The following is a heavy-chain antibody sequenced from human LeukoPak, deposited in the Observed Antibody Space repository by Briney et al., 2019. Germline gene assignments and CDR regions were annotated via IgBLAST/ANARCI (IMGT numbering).Heavy chain of an antibody. CDR3: AKDIEAVAGTDAFDI. CDR2: ISSSGSTI. D-gene: IGHD6-19*01. V-gene: IGHV3-48*03. J-gene: IGHJ3*02. CDR1: GFTFSSYE. Sequence: GSLRLSCAASGFTFSSYEMNWVRQAPGKGLEWVSYISSSGSTIYYANSVKGRFTISRDNAKNSLYLQMNSLRAEDTALYYCAKDIEAVAGTDAFDIWGQGTMVTVSS.